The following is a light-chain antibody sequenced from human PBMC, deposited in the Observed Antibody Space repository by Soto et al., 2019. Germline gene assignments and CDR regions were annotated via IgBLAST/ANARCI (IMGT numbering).Light chain of an antibody. J-gene: IGKJ1*01. Sequence: EIVMTQSPATLSVSPGERATLSCRASQGIKDYVAWFQQKPGQAPRLLIYGASTRATAIPARFSGSGSGTEFTLSISSLQSEDFAVSYCQQYNTWPRTFGQGTKVDIK. V-gene: IGKV3-15*01. CDR3: QQYNTWPRT. CDR1: QGIKDY. CDR2: GAS.